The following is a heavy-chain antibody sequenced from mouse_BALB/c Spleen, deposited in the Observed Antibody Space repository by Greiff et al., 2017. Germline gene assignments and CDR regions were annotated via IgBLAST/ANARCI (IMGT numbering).Heavy chain of an antibody. Sequence: EVKLMESGGGLVKPGGSLKLSCAASGFTFSSYTMSWVRQTPEKRLEWVATISSGGSYTYYPDSVKGRFTISRDNAKNTLYLQMSSLKSEDTAMYYCTRDQGITTVVGDFDYWGQGTTLTVSS. CDR1: GFTFSSYT. J-gene: IGHJ2*01. CDR2: ISSGGSYT. CDR3: TRDQGITTVVGDFDY. V-gene: IGHV5-6-4*01. D-gene: IGHD1-1*01.